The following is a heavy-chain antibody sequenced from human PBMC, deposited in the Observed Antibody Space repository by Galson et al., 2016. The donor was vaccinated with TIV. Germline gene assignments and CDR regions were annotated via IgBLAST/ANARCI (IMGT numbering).Heavy chain of an antibody. J-gene: IGHJ4*02. CDR2: IFHSGRT. Sequence: ETLSLTCDVSGYSISRGYYWAWIRQPPGKGPEWIGSIFHSGRTYYNPSLKSRVIISVDTSKNQFSLQLTLVTAADTAVYYCVAQSGVTAAASDFDYWGQGNLVTVSS. CDR3: VAQSGVTAAASDFDY. D-gene: IGHD6-25*01. CDR1: GYSISRGYY. V-gene: IGHV4-38-2*01.